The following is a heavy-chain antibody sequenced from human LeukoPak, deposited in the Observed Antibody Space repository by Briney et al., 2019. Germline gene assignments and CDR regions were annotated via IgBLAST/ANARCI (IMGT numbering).Heavy chain of an antibody. D-gene: IGHD3-3*01. Sequence: PGGSLRLSCAASGLTFSSYAMSWVRQAPGEGLEWVSAISGSGGSTYYADSVKGRFTISRDNSKNTLYLQMNSLRAEDTAVYYCARAHYDFWSGYYTPGYWGQGTLVTVSS. V-gene: IGHV3-23*01. J-gene: IGHJ4*02. CDR3: ARAHYDFWSGYYTPGY. CDR1: GLTFSSYA. CDR2: ISGSGGST.